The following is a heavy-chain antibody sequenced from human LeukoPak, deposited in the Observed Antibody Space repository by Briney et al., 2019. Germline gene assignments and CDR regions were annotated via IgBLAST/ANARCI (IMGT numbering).Heavy chain of an antibody. CDR3: ARATTRILYLHYYYYMDV. J-gene: IGHJ6*03. D-gene: IGHD2-8*01. CDR2: INPSGGST. CDR1: GYTFTSYY. V-gene: IGHV1-46*01. Sequence: ASVKVSCKASGYTFTSYYMHWVRQAPGQGLEWMGIINPSGGSTSYAQRFQGRVTITRNTSISTAYMELSSLRSEDTAVYYCARATTRILYLHYYYYMDVWGKGTTVTVSS.